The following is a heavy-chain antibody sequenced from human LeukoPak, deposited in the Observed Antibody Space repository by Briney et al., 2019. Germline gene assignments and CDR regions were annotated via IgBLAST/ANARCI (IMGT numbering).Heavy chain of an antibody. CDR2: IYQSGST. D-gene: IGHD2-8*01. J-gene: IGHJ6*03. CDR1: GYSISSGYD. CDR3: ARHGAGTIGLKVYALNYMDV. Sequence: SETLSLTCAVSGYSISSGYDWGWIRQPPGKGLEWIGSIYQSGSTYYIPSLKSRVTISVETSKNQFSLKVSSVTAADTAMYYCARHGAGTIGLKVYALNYMDVWGKGTTVTVSS. V-gene: IGHV4-38-2*01.